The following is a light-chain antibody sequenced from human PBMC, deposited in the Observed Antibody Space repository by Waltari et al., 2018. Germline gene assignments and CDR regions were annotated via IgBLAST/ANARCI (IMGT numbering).Light chain of an antibody. J-gene: IGLJ2*01. CDR3: QSSDSSTGVV. CDR2: DDN. CDR1: SGSIDTHY. Sequence: KFMLTQPHSVSESPGKTVTISCTGSSGSIDTHYMQWYQQRPGSAPRTVIYDDNQRPSGVPDRFSGSIDSSSNSASLTISGLKTEDEADYYCQSSDSSTGVVFGGGTKLTVL. V-gene: IGLV6-57*02.